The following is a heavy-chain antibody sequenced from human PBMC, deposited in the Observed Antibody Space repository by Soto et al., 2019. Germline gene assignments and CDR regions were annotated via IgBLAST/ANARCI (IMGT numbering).Heavy chain of an antibody. D-gene: IGHD4-17*01. CDR3: ARDGYGDYVFQH. CDR2: IYYSGST. Sequence: TLSLTCTVSGGSISSYYWSWIRQPPGKGLEWIGYIYYSGSTNYNPSLKSRVTISVDTSKNQFSLKLSSVTAADTAVYYCARDGYGDYVFQHWGQGTLVTVSS. J-gene: IGHJ1*01. CDR1: GGSISSYY. V-gene: IGHV4-59*01.